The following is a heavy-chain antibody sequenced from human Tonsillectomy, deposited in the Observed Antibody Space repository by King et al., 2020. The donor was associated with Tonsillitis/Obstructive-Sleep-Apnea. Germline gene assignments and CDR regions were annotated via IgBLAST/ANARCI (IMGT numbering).Heavy chain of an antibody. J-gene: IGHJ6*03. D-gene: IGHD4-11*01. CDR2: IYYSGST. CDR3: AGLTTVRNYYYYMDV. V-gene: IGHV4-59*08. CDR1: GGSISSYY. Sequence: MQLQESGPGLVKPSETLSLTCTVSGGSISSYYWSWLRQPPGKGLEWIGYIYYSGSTNYNPSLKSRVTISVDTSKNQFSLKLSSVTAADTAVYYCAGLTTVRNYYYYMDVWGKGTTVTVSS.